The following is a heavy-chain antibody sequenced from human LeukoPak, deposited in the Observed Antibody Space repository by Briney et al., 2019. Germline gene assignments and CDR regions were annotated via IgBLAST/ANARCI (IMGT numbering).Heavy chain of an antibody. Sequence: SETLSLTCSVSGGSISGSDLYWGWIRQLPGKGLEWIGNIHSSGNSFCNPSLKSRVTISVDTSKNQFSLKLSSVTAADTAVYYCARDMRHYDSSGYYYPQHAFDIWGQGTMVTVSS. CDR2: IHSSGNS. J-gene: IGHJ3*02. V-gene: IGHV4-39*02. CDR3: ARDMRHYDSSGYYYPQHAFDI. CDR1: GGSISGSDLY. D-gene: IGHD3-22*01.